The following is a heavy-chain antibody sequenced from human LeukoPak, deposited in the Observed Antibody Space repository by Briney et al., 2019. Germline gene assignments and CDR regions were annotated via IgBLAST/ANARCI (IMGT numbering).Heavy chain of an antibody. CDR3: ARVRLGPTRDYAFDI. D-gene: IGHD3-10*01. CDR2: INPNGDGT. V-gene: IGHV1-46*01. J-gene: IGHJ3*02. Sequence: PPASVKVSCKASGYSSTNYYMHWVRQAPGQGLEWMGIINPNGDGTSYAQKFQGRVTMTRDTSTSTDYMELNSLRSEDTAVYYCARVRLGPTRDYAFDIWGQGTMVTVSS. CDR1: GYSSTNYY.